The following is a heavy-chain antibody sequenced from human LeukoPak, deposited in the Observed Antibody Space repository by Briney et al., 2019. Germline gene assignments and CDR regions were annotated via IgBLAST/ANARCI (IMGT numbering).Heavy chain of an antibody. D-gene: IGHD3-10*01. CDR2: ISAYNGNT. CDR3: ARADLLLWFGESADYYYGMDV. J-gene: IGHJ6*04. V-gene: IGHV1-18*04. CDR1: GYTFTSYG. Sequence: ASVKVSCKASGYTFTSYGISWVRQAPGQELEWMGWISAYNGNTNYAQKLQGRVTMTTDTSTSTAYMELRSLRSDDTAVYYCARADLLLWFGESADYYYGMDVWGKGTTVTVSS.